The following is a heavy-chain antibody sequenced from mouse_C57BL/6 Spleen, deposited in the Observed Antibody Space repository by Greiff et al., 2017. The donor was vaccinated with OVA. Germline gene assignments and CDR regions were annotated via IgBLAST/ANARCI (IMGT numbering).Heavy chain of an antibody. CDR3: ARPGDYSYYYAMDY. Sequence: VQLQQSGAELVKPGASVKISCKASGYAFSSYWMNWVKQRPGKGLEWIGQIYPGDGDTNYNGKFKGKATLTADKSSSTAYMQLSSLTSEDSAVYFCARPGDYSYYYAMDYWGQGTSVTVSS. CDR2: IYPGDGDT. V-gene: IGHV1-80*01. CDR1: GYAFSSYW. J-gene: IGHJ4*01. D-gene: IGHD2-13*01.